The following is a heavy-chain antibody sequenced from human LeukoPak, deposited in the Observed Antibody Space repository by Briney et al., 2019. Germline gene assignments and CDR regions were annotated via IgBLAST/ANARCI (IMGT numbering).Heavy chain of an antibody. V-gene: IGHV1-18*01. CDR1: GYTFSSHD. D-gene: IGHD5-18*01. CDR3: ARAYTAMVLDY. J-gene: IGHJ4*02. Sequence: ASVKVSCKASGYTFSSHDISWVRQAPGQGLEWMGWISPYNGNTKYAESLQGRVTMTTDTSTSTAYMELRSLRSEDTAVYYCARAYTAMVLDYWGQGTLVTVSS. CDR2: ISPYNGNT.